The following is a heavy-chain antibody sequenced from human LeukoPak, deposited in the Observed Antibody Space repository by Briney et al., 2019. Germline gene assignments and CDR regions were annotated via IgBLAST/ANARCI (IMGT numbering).Heavy chain of an antibody. CDR1: GGSISSYY. CDR3: SAFPGY. V-gene: IGHV4-59*08. Sequence: SSETLSLTCTVSGGSISSYYWSWIRQPPGKGLEWIGYIYYSGSTNYNPSLKSRVTISVDTSKNQFSLKLNSVTAADTAVYYCSAFPGYWGQGILVTVSS. J-gene: IGHJ4*02. CDR2: IYYSGST.